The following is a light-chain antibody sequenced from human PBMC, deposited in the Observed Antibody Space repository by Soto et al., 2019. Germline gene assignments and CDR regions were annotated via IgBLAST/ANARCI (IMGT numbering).Light chain of an antibody. CDR2: DVT. CDR3: CSYAGNYTF. Sequence: QSVLTQPRSVSGSPGQSVTISCTGTSNDVGGYDYVSWYQQYPGKAPTYILYDVTKRPSGVPDRFSGSKSGNTASLTISGLQADDEADYYCCSYAGNYTFFCGGTKVTVL. CDR1: SNDVGGYDY. J-gene: IGLJ2*01. V-gene: IGLV2-11*01.